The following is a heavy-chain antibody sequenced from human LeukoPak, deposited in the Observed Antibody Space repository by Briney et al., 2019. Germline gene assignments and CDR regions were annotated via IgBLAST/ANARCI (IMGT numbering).Heavy chain of an antibody. CDR2: ISYDGSNK. D-gene: IGHD5-24*01. Sequence: PGRSLRLSCAASGFTFSSYAMHWVRQAPGKGLEWVAVISYDGSNKYYADSVKGRFTISRDNSKNTLYLQMNSLRAEDTAVYYCASGEDGYNQLDYWGQGTLVTVSS. CDR1: GFTFSSYA. J-gene: IGHJ4*02. V-gene: IGHV3-30-3*01. CDR3: ASGEDGYNQLDY.